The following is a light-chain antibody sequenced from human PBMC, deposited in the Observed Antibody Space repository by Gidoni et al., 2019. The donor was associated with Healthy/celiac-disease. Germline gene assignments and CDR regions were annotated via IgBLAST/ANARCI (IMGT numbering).Light chain of an antibody. Sequence: AIQMTHSPSSLSASVGDRVTITCRASQGIRNDLGWYQQKPWKAPKLLIYAAASLQSGVPSRFSGSGSGTDFTLTISSLQPEDFATYYCLQDYNYPYTFGQGTKLEIK. CDR3: LQDYNYPYT. V-gene: IGKV1-6*01. J-gene: IGKJ2*01. CDR2: AAA. CDR1: QGIRND.